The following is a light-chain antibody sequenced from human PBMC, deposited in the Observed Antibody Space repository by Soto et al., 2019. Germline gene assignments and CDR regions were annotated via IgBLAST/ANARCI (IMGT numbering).Light chain of an antibody. J-gene: IGKJ4*01. V-gene: IGKV3D-15*01. CDR3: QRYGDWPGA. CDR1: QSVGSK. CDR2: DAS. Sequence: ELVMPQSPHTLTVSSGARAKQSCRASQSVGSKLAWYQQRPGQAPRLLIYDASNRATGIPARFSGSGSGTEFSLAISSLQSGDFAVYSCQRYGDWPGAFGGGTKVDIK.